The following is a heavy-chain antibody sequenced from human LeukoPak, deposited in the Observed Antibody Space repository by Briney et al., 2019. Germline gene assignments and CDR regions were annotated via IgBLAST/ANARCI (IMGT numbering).Heavy chain of an antibody. Sequence: ASVKVSCKTSGGTFSSSAITWVRQAPGQGLEWMGRIIPVLNITTYAQKFQGSVTVTADTSTSTVYMELSSLRSEETAVYYCARDQGLTAPPPYGLDVWGQGTTVIVSS. J-gene: IGHJ6*02. CDR3: ARDQGLTAPPPYGLDV. CDR2: IIPVLNIT. V-gene: IGHV1-69*04. CDR1: GGTFSSSA. D-gene: IGHD5-18*01.